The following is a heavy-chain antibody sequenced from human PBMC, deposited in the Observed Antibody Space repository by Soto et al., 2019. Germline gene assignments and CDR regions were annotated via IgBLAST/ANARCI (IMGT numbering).Heavy chain of an antibody. Sequence: QVQLVQSGAEVKKPGSSVKVSCKASGGTFSSYAISWVRQAPGQGLECMGGIIPIFGTANYAQKFQGRVTITADEPTSTEYMELSSLRSEDTAVYYCARDPDCSSTSCYGRFDYWGQGTLVNVSS. D-gene: IGHD2-2*01. V-gene: IGHV1-69*01. CDR1: GGTFSSYA. CDR2: IIPIFGTA. CDR3: ARDPDCSSTSCYGRFDY. J-gene: IGHJ4*02.